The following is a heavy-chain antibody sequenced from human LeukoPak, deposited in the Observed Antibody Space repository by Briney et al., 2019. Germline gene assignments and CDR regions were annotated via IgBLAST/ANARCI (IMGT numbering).Heavy chain of an antibody. Sequence: PSEPLSLTCTVSGGSISSSSYYCGWIRQPPGKELEWIGSIYHSGSTYYNPSLKSRITLSVEASKNQFSLKLSSVTAADTAVYYCAGSTYDNWFDPWGQGTLVTVSS. D-gene: IGHD2-8*01. V-gene: IGHV4-39*01. J-gene: IGHJ5*02. CDR2: IYHSGST. CDR1: GGSISSSSYY. CDR3: AGSTYDNWFDP.